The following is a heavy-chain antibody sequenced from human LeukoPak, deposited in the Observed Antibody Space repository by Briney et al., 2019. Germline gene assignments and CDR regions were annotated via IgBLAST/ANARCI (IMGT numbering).Heavy chain of an antibody. V-gene: IGHV1-18*01. J-gene: IGHJ6*03. CDR1: GYTFTSYA. CDR2: ISAYNGNT. Sequence: GASVKVSCKASGYTFTSYAMNWVRQAPGQGLEWMGWISAYNGNTNYAQKLQGRVTMTTDTSTSTAYMELSRLRSDDTAVYYCARWLQMYYYYYMDVWGKGTTVTISS. CDR3: ARWLQMYYYYYMDV. D-gene: IGHD5-24*01.